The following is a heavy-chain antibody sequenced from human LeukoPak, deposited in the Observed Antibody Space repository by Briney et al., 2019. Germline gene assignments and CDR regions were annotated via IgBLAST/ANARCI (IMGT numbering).Heavy chain of an antibody. Sequence: PSETLSLTCSVSGGSITSSSYYWGWIRQPPEKGLEWIGSISHTGGTHYSPSLKSRVTISVDTSKNQFSLKLSSVTAADTAVYYCARRVVVAATVWFDPWGQGTLVTVSS. J-gene: IGHJ5*02. V-gene: IGHV4-39*07. CDR3: ARRVVVAATVWFDP. CDR1: GGSITSSSYY. D-gene: IGHD2-15*01. CDR2: ISHTGGT.